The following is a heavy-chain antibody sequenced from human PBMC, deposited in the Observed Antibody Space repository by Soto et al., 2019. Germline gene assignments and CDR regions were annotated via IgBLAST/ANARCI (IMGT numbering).Heavy chain of an antibody. D-gene: IGHD3-10*01. CDR2: IHPSGST. Sequence: PSETLSLTCNVSGGSISSGDYYWNWIRQSPGKGLEWIAYIHPSGSTNYKPSLKSRVAISVDTSKNQFSLKLTSVTAADTPVYYCASVTFYYGSGSYSYFDYWGQGAQVTVSS. J-gene: IGHJ4*02. CDR1: GGSISSGDYY. V-gene: IGHV4-30-4*01. CDR3: ASVTFYYGSGSYSYFDY.